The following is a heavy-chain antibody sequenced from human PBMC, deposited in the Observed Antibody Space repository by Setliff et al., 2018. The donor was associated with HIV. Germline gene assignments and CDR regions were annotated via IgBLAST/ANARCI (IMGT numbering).Heavy chain of an antibody. J-gene: IGHJ3*01. CDR1: GGSMNANH. CDR2: IQVIGST. V-gene: IGHV4-59*08. CDR3: ARTGYAFDV. Sequence: PSESRSLTCTVSGGSMNANHWSWIRQSPGKGPEWIAYIQVIGSTYFNLSLSSRVTISIDTSNKQFSLRLSSVTAADTAVYYRARTGYAFDVWGLGTMVTVSS.